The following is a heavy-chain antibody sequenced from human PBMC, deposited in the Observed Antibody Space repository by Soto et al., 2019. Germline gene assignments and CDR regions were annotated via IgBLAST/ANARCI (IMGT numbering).Heavy chain of an antibody. V-gene: IGHV1-18*01. Sequence: GASVKVSCKASGYTFTSYDINWVRQATGQGLEWMGWISAYNGNTNYAQKLQGRVTMTTDTSTSTAYMELRSLRSDDTAVYYCARDRALPYGDYRNWFDPWGQGTLVTSPQ. J-gene: IGHJ5*02. CDR2: ISAYNGNT. CDR3: ARDRALPYGDYRNWFDP. D-gene: IGHD4-17*01. CDR1: GYTFTSYD.